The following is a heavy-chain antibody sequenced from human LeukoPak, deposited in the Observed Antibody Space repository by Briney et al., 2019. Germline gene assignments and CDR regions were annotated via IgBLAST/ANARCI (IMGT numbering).Heavy chain of an antibody. D-gene: IGHD3-9*01. J-gene: IGHJ1*01. Sequence: SVKVSCKASGGTFSSYAISWVRQAPGQGLEWMGGIIPIFGTANYAQKFQGRVTITADESTSTAYMELSSLRSEDTAVYYCARVLRYFDSAEYFQHWGQGTLVTVSS. V-gene: IGHV1-69*13. CDR2: IIPIFGTA. CDR1: GGTFSSYA. CDR3: ARVLRYFDSAEYFQH.